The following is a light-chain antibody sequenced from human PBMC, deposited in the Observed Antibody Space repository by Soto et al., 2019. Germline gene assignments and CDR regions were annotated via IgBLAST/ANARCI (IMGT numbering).Light chain of an antibody. CDR2: KAS. J-gene: IGKJ1*01. V-gene: IGKV1-5*03. CDR1: QTISSW. Sequence: DIQMTQSPSNLSGSVGGRVTLPCRASQTISSWLAWYQQKPGKPPKVLIYKASTLKSGVPSRFSGSGAGTEFTLTISSLQPDDFATYYCQHYNSYSEAFDQGTKVDIK. CDR3: QHYNSYSEA.